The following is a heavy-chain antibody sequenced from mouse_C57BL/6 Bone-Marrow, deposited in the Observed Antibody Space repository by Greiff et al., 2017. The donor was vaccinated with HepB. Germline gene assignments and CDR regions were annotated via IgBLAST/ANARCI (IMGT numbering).Heavy chain of an antibody. D-gene: IGHD1-1*01. V-gene: IGHV1-18*01. CDR1: GYTFTDYN. CDR3: AREAYYYGSSYRFAY. J-gene: IGHJ3*01. Sequence: EVQLQQSGPELVKPGASVKIPCKASGYTFTDYNMDWVKQSHGKSLEWIGDINPNNGGTIYNQKFKGKATLTVDKSSSTAYMELRSLTSEDTAVYYCAREAYYYGSSYRFAYWGQGTLVTVSA. CDR2: INPNNGGT.